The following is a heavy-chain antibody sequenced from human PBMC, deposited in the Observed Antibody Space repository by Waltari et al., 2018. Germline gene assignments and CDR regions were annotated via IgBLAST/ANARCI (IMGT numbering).Heavy chain of an antibody. V-gene: IGHV1-69*01. CDR2: IIPIFGTA. Sequence: QVQLVQSGAGVKQPGSSVQVSCKASGGTFSSYAISGVRRAPGQGLEWMGVIIPIFGTANYAQKFQGRVTITADESTSTAYMELSSRRSEDTSVYYCARGLIADLNYYYYGMDVWGQGTTVTVSS. J-gene: IGHJ6*02. CDR3: ARGLIADLNYYYYGMDV. CDR1: GGTFSSYA. D-gene: IGHD3-22*01.